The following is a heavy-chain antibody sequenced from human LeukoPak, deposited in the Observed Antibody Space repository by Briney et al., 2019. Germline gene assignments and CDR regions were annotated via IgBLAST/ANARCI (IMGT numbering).Heavy chain of an antibody. CDR3: AGRDY. CDR2: VYTSGSM. CDR1: GASISSYY. Sequence: SETLSLTCTVSGASISSYYWSWIRQPAGKGLEWLGRVYTSGSMNYNPFFRSRVTMSVDKSNNQFFLKLSAVTAADTAIYYCAGRDYWGQGIHVTVS. V-gene: IGHV4-4*07. J-gene: IGHJ4*02.